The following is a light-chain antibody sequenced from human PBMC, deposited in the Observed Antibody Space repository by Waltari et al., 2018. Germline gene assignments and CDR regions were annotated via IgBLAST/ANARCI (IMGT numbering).Light chain of an antibody. CDR2: GAS. J-gene: IGKJ1*01. CDR1: QSVSSSY. V-gene: IGKV3-20*01. Sequence: EIVLTQSPGTLSLSQGERATTTCRASQSVSSSYLSWYQQKPGQAPRLLSYGASSRATGIPDRFSGSGSGTDFTLTISRLEPEDFAVYYCQQYGSSPRTFGQGTKVEIK. CDR3: QQYGSSPRT.